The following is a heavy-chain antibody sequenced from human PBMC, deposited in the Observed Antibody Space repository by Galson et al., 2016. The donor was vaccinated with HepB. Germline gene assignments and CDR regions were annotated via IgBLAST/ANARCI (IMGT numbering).Heavy chain of an antibody. D-gene: IGHD3-22*01. J-gene: IGHJ4*02. Sequence: SETLSLTCTISGGSFSTYYWSWIRQPPGKGLEWIGYIYYSGSTNYNPSLKGRVTISVDTSMNQFSLKLSSVTAADTAVYYCARTEPSSGFRYWGQGTLVTVSS. CDR2: IYYSGST. V-gene: IGHV4-59*08. CDR3: ARTEPSSGFRY. CDR1: GGSFSTYY.